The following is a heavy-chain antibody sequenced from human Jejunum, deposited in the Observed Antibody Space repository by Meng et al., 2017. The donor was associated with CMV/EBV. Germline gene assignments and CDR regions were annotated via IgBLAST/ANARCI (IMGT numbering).Heavy chain of an antibody. CDR3: ARHGNYLDV. V-gene: IGHV1-2*02. CDR1: GYPFPDHV. Sequence: SCNASGYPFPDHVIPWVRQAPGQGLAWMGLLTPRTGGTFYAQNFQGRVTMTGDTSISTVYMELRRLTSDDTAVYYCARHGNYLDVWGQGTTVTVSS. J-gene: IGHJ6*02. D-gene: IGHD3-3*01. CDR2: LTPRTGGT.